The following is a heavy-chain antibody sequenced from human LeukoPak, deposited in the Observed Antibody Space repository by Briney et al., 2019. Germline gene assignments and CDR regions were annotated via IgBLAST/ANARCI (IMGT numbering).Heavy chain of an antibody. J-gene: IGHJ4*02. CDR1: GDSISSYY. Sequence: SETLSLTCTVSGDSISSYYWTWIRQPPGEGLEWIGYIYYSGSTNYNPSLKSRVTISIDTSKNQFSLKLSSVTAADTAVYYCARGYHDFSGYWLSYFDYWGQGTLVTVSS. CDR3: ARGYHDFSGYWLSYFDY. D-gene: IGHD3-22*01. V-gene: IGHV4-59*01. CDR2: IYYSGST.